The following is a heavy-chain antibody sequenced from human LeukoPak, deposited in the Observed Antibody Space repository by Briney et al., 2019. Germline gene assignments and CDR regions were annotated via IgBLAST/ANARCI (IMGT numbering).Heavy chain of an antibody. J-gene: IGHJ5*02. CDR3: ARLQQNWFDP. D-gene: IGHD4-11*01. CDR1: GFTFSSYA. CDR2: ISYDGSNK. Sequence: PGRSLRLSCAASGFTFSSYAMHWVRQAPGKGLEWVAVISYDGSNKYYADSVKGRFTISRDNSKNTLYLQMNSLRAEGTAVYYCARLQQNWFDPWGQGTLVTVSS. V-gene: IGHV3-30-3*01.